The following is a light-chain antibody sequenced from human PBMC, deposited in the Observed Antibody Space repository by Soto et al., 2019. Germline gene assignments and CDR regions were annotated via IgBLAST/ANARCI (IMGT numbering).Light chain of an antibody. J-gene: IGLJ3*02. CDR1: NSNLGAGYD. V-gene: IGLV1-40*01. CDR2: DNT. Sequence: QSLLTQPPSVSGAPGQRVTLSCTGTNSNLGAGYDVHWYQQLPGTAPKLLIYDNTNRPSGVPDRFSGSKSGTSASLAITGLQAEDEADYYCQSYDRSLSGLWVFGGGTKLTVL. CDR3: QSYDRSLSGLWV.